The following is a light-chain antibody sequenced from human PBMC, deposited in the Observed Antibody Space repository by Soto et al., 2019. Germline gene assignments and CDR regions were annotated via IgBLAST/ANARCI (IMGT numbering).Light chain of an antibody. CDR3: QQCRTFPLT. CDR1: QSLKSC. V-gene: IGKV1-5*03. Sequence: DIQMTQSPSTLSASVGDRVTITCRASQSLKSCLAWYQQKPGKAPNLLIYKASTLESGVPSRFSGSGSETEFTLTISSLQTDDFATYYCQQCRTFPLTFGGGTNVEIK. CDR2: KAS. J-gene: IGKJ4*01.